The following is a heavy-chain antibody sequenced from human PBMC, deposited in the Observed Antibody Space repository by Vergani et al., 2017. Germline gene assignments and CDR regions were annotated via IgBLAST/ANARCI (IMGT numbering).Heavy chain of an antibody. CDR3: ARGRRMATVLFSGDV. CDR2: ISYDGSNN. CDR1: GFTFSSYA. J-gene: IGHJ6*02. D-gene: IGHD5-24*01. Sequence: VQLVESGGGVVQPGRSLRLSCAASGFTFSSYAMHWVRQAPGKGLEWVAVISYDGSNNYYADSVKGRFTISRDNSKNTLYLQMNSLRAEDTAVYYCARGRRMATVLFSGDVWGQGP. V-gene: IGHV3-30-3*01.